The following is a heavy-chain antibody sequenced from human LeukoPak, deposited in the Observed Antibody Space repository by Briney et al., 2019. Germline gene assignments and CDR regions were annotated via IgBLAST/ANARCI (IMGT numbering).Heavy chain of an antibody. Sequence: GGSLRLSCAASGFTFSSYGMHWVRQAPGKGLEWVAFIRYDGSNKYYADSVKGRFTISRDNSKNTLYLQMNSLRAEDTAVYYCAKDSPGELDPLGGANYFDYWGQGTLVTVSS. J-gene: IGHJ4*02. V-gene: IGHV3-30*02. CDR3: AKDSPGELDPLGGANYFDY. CDR1: GFTFSSYG. D-gene: IGHD1-1*01. CDR2: IRYDGSNK.